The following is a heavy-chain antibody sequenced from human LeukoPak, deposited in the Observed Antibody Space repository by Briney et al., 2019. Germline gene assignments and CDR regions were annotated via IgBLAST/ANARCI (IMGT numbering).Heavy chain of an antibody. D-gene: IGHD5-12*01. Sequence: ASVKVSCKASGGTFSSYAISWVRQAPGQGLEWMGWISAYNGNTNYAQKLQGRVTMTTDTSTSTAYMELRSLRSDDTAVYYCARFSVRRSGYYDWGQGTLVTVSS. CDR2: ISAYNGNT. CDR1: GGTFSSYA. J-gene: IGHJ4*02. V-gene: IGHV1-18*01. CDR3: ARFSVRRSGYYD.